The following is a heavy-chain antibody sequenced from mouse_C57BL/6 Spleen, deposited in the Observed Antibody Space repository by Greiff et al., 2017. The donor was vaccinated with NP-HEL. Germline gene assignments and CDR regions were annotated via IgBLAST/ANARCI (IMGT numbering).Heavy chain of an antibody. CDR3: ARHEEGTGTFAY. V-gene: IGHV1-62-2*01. J-gene: IGHJ3*01. CDR2: FYPGSGSI. CDR1: GYTFTEYT. D-gene: IGHD4-1*01. Sequence: VQLQQSGAELVKPGASVKLSCKASGYTFTEYTIHWVKQRSGQGLEWIGWFYPGSGSIKYNEKFKDKATLTANKSSSTVYMELSRLTSEDSAVYCWARHEEGTGTFAYWGQGTLVTVSA.